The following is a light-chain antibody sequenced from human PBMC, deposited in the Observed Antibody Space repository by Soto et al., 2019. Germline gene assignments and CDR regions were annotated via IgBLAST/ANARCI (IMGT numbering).Light chain of an antibody. CDR2: DTS. Sequence: IVLTQSPATLSVSAGEGATLSCRASQSVSTYLAWYQHKPGQAPRLLIYDTSNRATGIPARFSGSGSGTDFTLTISGLEPEDMAVYFCQERSTWRRTFGQGTKVEI. CDR3: QERSTWRRT. CDR1: QSVSTY. J-gene: IGKJ1*01. V-gene: IGKV3-11*01.